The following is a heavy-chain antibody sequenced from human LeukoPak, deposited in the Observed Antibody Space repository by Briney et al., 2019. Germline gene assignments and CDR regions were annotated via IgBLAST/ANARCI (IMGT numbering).Heavy chain of an antibody. V-gene: IGHV3-33*01. CDR2: IWYDGSNK. D-gene: IGHD6-13*01. CDR1: GFTFSSGG. Sequence: PGGSLRLSCAASGFTFSSGGMHWVRQAPGNWLEWGAAIWYDGSNKYYADSVKGRFTISRDNSQNTLYLQMISLRAEDTAVYYCAREDSWNFFDYWGQGTLVTVSS. CDR3: AREDSWNFFDY. J-gene: IGHJ4*02.